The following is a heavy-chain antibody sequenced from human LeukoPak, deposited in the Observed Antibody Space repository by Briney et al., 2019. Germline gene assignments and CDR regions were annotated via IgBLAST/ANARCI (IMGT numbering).Heavy chain of an antibody. V-gene: IGHV3-23*01. J-gene: IGHJ6*03. CDR1: GFTFGGYA. CDR2: ISAGGHDT. Sequence: GGSLRLSCAASGFTFGGYAMSWVRQAPGKGVEWVSVISAGGHDTYYADSVKGRFTISRDNSKNTLYLQMNSLRAEDTAVYYCARAHRDGYKERVYYYYYYMDVWGKGTTVTVSS. D-gene: IGHD5-24*01. CDR3: ARAHRDGYKERVYYYYYYMDV.